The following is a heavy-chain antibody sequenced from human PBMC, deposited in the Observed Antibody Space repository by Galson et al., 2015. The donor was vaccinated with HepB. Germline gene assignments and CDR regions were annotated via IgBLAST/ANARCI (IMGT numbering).Heavy chain of an antibody. D-gene: IGHD1-26*01. J-gene: IGHJ6*02. CDR2: ISSSSTYI. Sequence: SLRLSCAASGFTFNSYSMNWVRQAPGKGLEWVSFISSSSTYIDYVDSVKGRFTISRDNAKNLLYLQMNSLRAEDSALYYCVREEANVVGTTVYYYRGMDVWGQGTTVTVSS. V-gene: IGHV3-21*06. CDR1: GFTFNSYS. CDR3: VREEANVVGTTVYYYRGMDV.